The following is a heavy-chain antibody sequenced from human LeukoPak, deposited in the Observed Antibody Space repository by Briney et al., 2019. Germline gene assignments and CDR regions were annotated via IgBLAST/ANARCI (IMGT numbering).Heavy chain of an antibody. CDR3: AKVSFDGSGYLVRPRYYFDY. D-gene: IGHD3-22*01. Sequence: PGGSLRLSCAASGFTFSSYSMNWVRQAPGKGLEWVSSISSSSSYIYYADSVKGRFTISRDNAKNSLYLQMNSLRAEDTAVYYCAKVSFDGSGYLVRPRYYFDYWGQGTLVTVSS. J-gene: IGHJ4*02. CDR2: ISSSSSYI. V-gene: IGHV3-21*04. CDR1: GFTFSSYS.